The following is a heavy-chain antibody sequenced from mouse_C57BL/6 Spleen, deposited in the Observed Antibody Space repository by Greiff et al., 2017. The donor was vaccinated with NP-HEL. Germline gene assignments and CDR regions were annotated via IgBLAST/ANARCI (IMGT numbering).Heavy chain of an antibody. CDR3: ARRDTTVVATEAMDY. V-gene: IGHV1-81*01. CDR1: GYTFTSYG. CDR2: IYPRSGNT. D-gene: IGHD1-1*01. J-gene: IGHJ4*01. Sequence: VQLQQSGAELARPGASVKLSCKASGYTFTSYGISWVKQRTGQGLEWIGEIYPRSGNTYYNEKLKGKATLTADKSSSTAYMELRSLTSEDSAVYFCARRDTTVVATEAMDYWGQGTSVTVSS.